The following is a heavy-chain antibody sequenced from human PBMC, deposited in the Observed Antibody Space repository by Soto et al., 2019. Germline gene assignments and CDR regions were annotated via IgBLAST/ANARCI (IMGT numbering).Heavy chain of an antibody. CDR1: GFTFSTFG. J-gene: IGHJ4*02. V-gene: IGHV3-30*18. D-gene: IGHD3-22*01. Sequence: GGSLRLSCAASGFTFSTFGMHWVRQAPGKGLDLVAIISYDGKNKYYADSVQGRFTISRDNSKNMVYLQTNSLRAEDTAVYYCAKRHSSGPGYYFDYWGQGTLVTVSS. CDR3: AKRHSSGPGYYFDY. CDR2: ISYDGKNK.